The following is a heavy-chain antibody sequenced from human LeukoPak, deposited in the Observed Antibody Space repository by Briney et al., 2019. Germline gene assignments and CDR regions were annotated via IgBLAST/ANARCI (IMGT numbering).Heavy chain of an antibody. CDR3: ARHSYRHYQGWFDP. J-gene: IGHJ5*02. CDR2: IYYSGST. V-gene: IGHV4-39*01. D-gene: IGHD4-11*01. Sequence: SETLSLTCTVSGGSINSDDYYWGWIRQPPGKGLEWIGSIYYSGSTYYNPSLKSRVTMSVDTSNNLFSLMPNSVTAADTAVYYCARHSYRHYQGWFDPWGQGTLVTVSS. CDR1: GGSINSDDYY.